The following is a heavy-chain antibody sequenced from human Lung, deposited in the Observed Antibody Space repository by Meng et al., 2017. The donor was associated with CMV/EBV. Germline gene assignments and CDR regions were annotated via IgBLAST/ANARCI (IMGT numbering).Heavy chain of an antibody. V-gene: IGHV3-7*01. Sequence: GGSLRLSCAASGFTFINYWMSWVRQAPGKGLEWVANIKEDGSDKYYVDSVKGRFTISRDNAKNSLYLQMNSLRAEDTAVYYCARDRAANSFDPWGQGTRVTVSS. CDR2: IKEDGSDK. D-gene: IGHD6-25*01. CDR1: GFTFINYW. J-gene: IGHJ5*02. CDR3: ARDRAANSFDP.